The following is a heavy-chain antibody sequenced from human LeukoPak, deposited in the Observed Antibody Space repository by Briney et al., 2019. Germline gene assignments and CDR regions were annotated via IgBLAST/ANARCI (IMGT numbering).Heavy chain of an antibody. J-gene: IGHJ6*02. V-gene: IGHV3-73*01. D-gene: IGHD2-21*02. CDR1: GFTFSGSA. Sequence: GGSLKLSCAASGFTFSGSAMHWVRQASGKGLEWVGRIRSKANSYATAYAASVKGRFTISRDDSKNTAYLQMNSLKTEDTAVYYCTRQSGAVTVYYYYGMDVWGQGTTVTVSS. CDR3: TRQSGAVTVYYYYGMDV. CDR2: IRSKANSYAT.